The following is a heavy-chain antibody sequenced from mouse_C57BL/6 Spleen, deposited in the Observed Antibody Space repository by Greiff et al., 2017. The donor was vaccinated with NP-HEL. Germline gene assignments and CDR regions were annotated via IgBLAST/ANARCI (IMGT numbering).Heavy chain of an antibody. V-gene: IGHV1-82*01. CDR2: IYPGDGDT. D-gene: IGHD3-3*01. Sequence: QVQLQQSGPELVKPGASVKISCKASGYAFSSSWMNWVKQRPGKGLEWIGRIYPGDGDTNYNGKFKGKATLTADKSSSTAYMQLSSLTSEDSAVYFCARGGRDYWGQGTTLTVSS. J-gene: IGHJ2*01. CDR1: GYAFSSSW. CDR3: ARGGRDY.